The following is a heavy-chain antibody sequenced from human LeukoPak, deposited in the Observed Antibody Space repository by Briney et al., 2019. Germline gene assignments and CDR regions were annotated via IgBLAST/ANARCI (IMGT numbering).Heavy chain of an antibody. Sequence: PGESLKISCKGSGYSFTSYWIGWVRQMPWKGLEWMGIIYPGDSDTRYSPSFQGQVTISADKSISTAYLQWSSLKASDTAMYYCATRYWWELRGGAFDIWGQGTMVTVSS. V-gene: IGHV5-51*03. J-gene: IGHJ3*02. CDR1: GYSFTSYW. CDR3: ATRYWWELRGGAFDI. CDR2: IYPGDSDT. D-gene: IGHD1-26*01.